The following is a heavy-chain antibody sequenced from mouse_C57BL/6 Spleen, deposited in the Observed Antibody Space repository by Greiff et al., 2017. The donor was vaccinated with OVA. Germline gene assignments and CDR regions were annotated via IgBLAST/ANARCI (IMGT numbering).Heavy chain of an antibody. D-gene: IGHD2-2*01. Sequence: QVHVKQSGPGLVQPSQSLSITCTVSGFSLTSYGVHWVRQSPGKGLEWLGVIWSGGSTDYNAAFISRLSISKDNSKSQVFFKMNSLQADDTAIYYCARIYYGYDKDAMDYWGQGTSVTVSS. CDR3: ARIYYGYDKDAMDY. V-gene: IGHV2-2*01. CDR2: IWSGGST. J-gene: IGHJ4*01. CDR1: GFSLTSYG.